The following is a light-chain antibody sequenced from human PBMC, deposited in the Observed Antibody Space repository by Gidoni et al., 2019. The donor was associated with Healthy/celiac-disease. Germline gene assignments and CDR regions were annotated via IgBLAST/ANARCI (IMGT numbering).Light chain of an antibody. Sequence: DIQLTQSPSFLSASVGDRVTITCRASQGISSYLAWYQQKPGKAPKLLIYAASTLQSGVPSRFSGSGSGTEFTLTISSLQPEDFATYSCQQLNSYPCSFXXXTKLEIK. J-gene: IGKJ2*04. CDR2: AAS. V-gene: IGKV1-9*01. CDR1: QGISSY. CDR3: QQLNSYPCS.